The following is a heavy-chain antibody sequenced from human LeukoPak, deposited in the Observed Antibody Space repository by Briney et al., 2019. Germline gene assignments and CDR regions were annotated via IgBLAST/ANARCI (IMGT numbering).Heavy chain of an antibody. D-gene: IGHD1-26*01. CDR2: ISGSGGST. J-gene: IGHJ4*02. Sequence: GGSLRLSCAASGFTFSSYAMSWVRQAPGKGPEWVSAISGSGGSTYYADSVKGRFTISRDNSKNTLYLQMNSLRAEDTAVYYCAKCRSQWDYFDYWGQGTLVTVSS. CDR1: GFTFSSYA. V-gene: IGHV3-23*01. CDR3: AKCRSQWDYFDY.